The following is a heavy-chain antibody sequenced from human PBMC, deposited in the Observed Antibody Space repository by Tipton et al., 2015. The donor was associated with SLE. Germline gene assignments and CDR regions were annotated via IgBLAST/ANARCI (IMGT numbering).Heavy chain of an antibody. V-gene: IGHV3-21*06. CDR3: ARGLTGGFHYFDS. D-gene: IGHD7-27*01. J-gene: IGHJ4*02. CDR2: IRCGSTYI. CDR1: GFSFRSYS. Sequence: SLRLSCAASGFSFRSYSMDWVRQAPGKGLEWVSSIRCGSTYIWYAGSVKGRFTISRDNAKNSLYLQMNSLRAEDTAVYYCARGLTGGFHYFDSWGQGTLVTVSS.